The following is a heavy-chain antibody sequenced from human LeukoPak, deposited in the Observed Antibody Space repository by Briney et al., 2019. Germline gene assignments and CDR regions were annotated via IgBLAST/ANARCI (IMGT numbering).Heavy chain of an antibody. CDR2: INSDGSST. Sequence: GGSLRLSCAASGFTFSSYWMHWVRQAPGKGLVWVSRINSDGSSTSYADSVKGRFTISRDNAKNTLYLRMNSLRAEDTAVYYCARGGYYFHDAFDIWGQGTMVTVSS. CDR1: GFTFSSYW. J-gene: IGHJ3*02. CDR3: ARGGYYFHDAFDI. V-gene: IGHV3-74*01. D-gene: IGHD3-3*01.